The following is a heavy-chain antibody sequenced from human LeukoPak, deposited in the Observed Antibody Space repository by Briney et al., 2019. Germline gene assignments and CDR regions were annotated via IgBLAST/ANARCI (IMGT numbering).Heavy chain of an antibody. D-gene: IGHD2-2*01. J-gene: IGHJ5*02. CDR3: AYCSSTSCYDWWFDP. CDR2: ISAYNGNT. CDR1: GYTFTSYG. V-gene: IGHV1-18*04. Sequence: GASVKVSCKASGYTFTSYGISWVRQAPGQGLEWMEWISAYNGNTNYAQKLQGRVTMTTDTSTSTAYMELRSLRSDDTAVYYCAYCSSTSCYDWWFDPWGQEPWSPSPQ.